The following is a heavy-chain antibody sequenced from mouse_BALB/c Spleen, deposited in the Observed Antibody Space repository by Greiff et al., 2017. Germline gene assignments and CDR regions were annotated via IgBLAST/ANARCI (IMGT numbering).Heavy chain of an antibody. J-gene: IGHJ4*01. Sequence: QVQLQQSGDDLVKPGASVKVSCKASGYAFTNYLIEWVKQRPGQGLEWIGVINPGSGGTNYNEKFKGKATLTADKSSSTAYMQLSSLTSDDSAVYFCVTALLRLRDYAMDYWGQGTSVTVSS. V-gene: IGHV1-54*01. CDR1: GYAFTNYL. CDR3: VTALLRLRDYAMDY. D-gene: IGHD1-2*01. CDR2: INPGSGGT.